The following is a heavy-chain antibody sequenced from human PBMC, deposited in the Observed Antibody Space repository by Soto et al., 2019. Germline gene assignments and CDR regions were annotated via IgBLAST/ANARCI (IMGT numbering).Heavy chain of an antibody. CDR1: GFSLTSRPVG. CDR2: IYWDDDK. CDR3: AHRLGGSTWNDGYFDY. D-gene: IGHD1-1*01. V-gene: IGHV2-5*02. Sequence: SGPTLVNPTQTLTLTCSFSGFSLTSRPVGVGWIRQPPGKALEWLAVIYWDDDKRYNPSLRSRLTITKDTSKNQVVLTLTDMDPVDTATYYCAHRLGGSTWNDGYFDYWGQGTLVTVSS. J-gene: IGHJ4*02.